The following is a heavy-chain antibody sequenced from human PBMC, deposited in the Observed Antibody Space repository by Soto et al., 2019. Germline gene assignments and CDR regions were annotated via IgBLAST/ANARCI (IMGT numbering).Heavy chain of an antibody. CDR3: ARDIGDPYWYFEL. V-gene: IGHV3-48*01. CDR1: GFTFSSYS. D-gene: IGHD2-21*01. Sequence: EVQLVESGGGLVQPGGSLRLACAASGFTFSSYSMNWVRQAPGKGLEWVSYISSSSSTIYYADSVKGRFTISRDNAKNSLYLQMNSLRAEDTAVYYCARDIGDPYWYFELCGRGTLVTVSS. J-gene: IGHJ2*01. CDR2: ISSSSSTI.